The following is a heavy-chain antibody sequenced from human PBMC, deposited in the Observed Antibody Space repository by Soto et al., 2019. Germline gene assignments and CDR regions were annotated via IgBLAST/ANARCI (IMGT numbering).Heavy chain of an antibody. CDR2: ISYSGST. Sequence: SETLSLTCTVSGGSVSSAGYYWSWIRQPPGKGLEWIGHISYSGSTNYNPSLKSRITISVDTSKNQFSLKLSSVTAADTAVYYCARDRFYSGQDVWGQGTTVTVSS. CDR3: ARDRFYSGQDV. CDR1: GGSVSSAGYY. V-gene: IGHV4-61*08. J-gene: IGHJ6*02.